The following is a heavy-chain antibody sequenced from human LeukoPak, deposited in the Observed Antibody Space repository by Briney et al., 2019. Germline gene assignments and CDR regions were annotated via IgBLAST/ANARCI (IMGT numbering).Heavy chain of an antibody. CDR1: GYIFTNFW. CDR2: ISPGNSDT. D-gene: IGHD6-13*01. J-gene: IGHJ4*02. V-gene: IGHV5-51*01. CDR3: ARFISSSWYEFDF. Sequence: GESLKISCKASGYIFTNFWIGWVRQMPGKGLEWMGIISPGNSDTRYRPSFQGQVTMSADKSINTAYLQWNSLKASDTALYYCARFISSSWYEFDFWGQGTLVTVSS.